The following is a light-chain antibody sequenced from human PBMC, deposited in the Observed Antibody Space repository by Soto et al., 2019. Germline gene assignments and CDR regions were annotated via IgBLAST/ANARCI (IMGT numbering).Light chain of an antibody. CDR2: DAS. CDR1: QDISKY. J-gene: IGKJ4*01. Sequence: DIQMTQSPSSLSASVGDRVTITCQASQDISKYLNWYQQKPGKAPKLLIYDASNLETGVPSKFSGRGSGTDFTFTISSLQPEDIATYYCQQYENVPLTFGRGTKVEIK. CDR3: QQYENVPLT. V-gene: IGKV1-33*01.